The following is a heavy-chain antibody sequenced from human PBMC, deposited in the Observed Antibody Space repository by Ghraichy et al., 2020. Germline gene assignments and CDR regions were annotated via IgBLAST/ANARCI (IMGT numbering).Heavy chain of an antibody. Sequence: GGSLRLSCAVSEFTFDGYPMTWVRQAPGKWLEWVSTLGADGRSTFYADSVKGRFTISRDKSKRTMYLQMNSLRAHDTAVYYCAKEGGRLGEGALDVWGQGTKVTVSS. J-gene: IGHJ3*01. CDR2: LGADGRST. CDR3: AKEGGRLGEGALDV. V-gene: IGHV3-23*01. D-gene: IGHD3-10*01. CDR1: EFTFDGYP.